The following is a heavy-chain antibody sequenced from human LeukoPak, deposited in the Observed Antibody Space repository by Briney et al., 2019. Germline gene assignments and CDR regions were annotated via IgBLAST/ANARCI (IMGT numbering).Heavy chain of an antibody. J-gene: IGHJ4*02. D-gene: IGHD2-15*01. Sequence: SETLSLTCTVSGGSISSSSYYWGWIRQPPGKGLEWIGSIYYSGSTYYNPSLKSRVTISVDTSKNQFSLKLSSVTAADTAVYYCATPGGQYCSGGSCYSGYFDYWGQGTLVTVSS. V-gene: IGHV4-39*07. CDR1: GGSISSSSYY. CDR2: IYYSGST. CDR3: ATPGGQYCSGGSCYSGYFDY.